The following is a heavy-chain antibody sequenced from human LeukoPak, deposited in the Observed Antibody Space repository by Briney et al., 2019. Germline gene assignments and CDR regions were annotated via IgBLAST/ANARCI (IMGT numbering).Heavy chain of an antibody. D-gene: IGHD5-18*01. CDR1: GFTFSSYS. CDR2: ISSSSSTI. V-gene: IGHV3-48*01. Sequence: GGSLRLSCAASGFTFSSYSMNWVRQAPGKGLEWVSYISSSSSTIYYADSVKGRFTISRDNAKNSLYLQMNSLRAEDTAVYYCASIIWVTAMVDWGQGTLVTVSS. J-gene: IGHJ4*02. CDR3: ASIIWVTAMVD.